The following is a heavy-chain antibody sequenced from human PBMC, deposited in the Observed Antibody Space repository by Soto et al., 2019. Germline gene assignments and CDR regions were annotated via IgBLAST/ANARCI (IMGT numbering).Heavy chain of an antibody. D-gene: IGHD6-6*01. CDR3: ARDRGLLAARPQYFDY. J-gene: IGHJ4*02. CDR2: ISAYNGNT. V-gene: IGHV1-18*01. Sequence: ASVKVSCKASGYTFTSYGISWVRQAPGQGLEWMGWISAYNGNTNYAQKLQGRVTMTTDTSTSTAFMELRSLRSDDTAVYYCARDRGLLAARPQYFDYWGQGTLVTVSS. CDR1: GYTFTSYG.